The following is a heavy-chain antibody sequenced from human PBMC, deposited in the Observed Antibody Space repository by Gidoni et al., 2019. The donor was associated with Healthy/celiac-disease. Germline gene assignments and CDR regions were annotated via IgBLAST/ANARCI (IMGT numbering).Heavy chain of an antibody. J-gene: IGHJ4*02. CDR2: ISGSGGST. CDR1: GFTFSSYA. D-gene: IGHD3-22*01. Sequence: EVQLLESGGGLVQPGGSLRLSCAASGFTFSSYAMSWVRQAPGKVLEWVSAISGSGGSTYYADSVKGRFTISRDNSKNTLYLQMNSLRAEDTAVYYCAKDGDSSGYGPPYFDYWGQGTLVTVSS. V-gene: IGHV3-23*01. CDR3: AKDGDSSGYGPPYFDY.